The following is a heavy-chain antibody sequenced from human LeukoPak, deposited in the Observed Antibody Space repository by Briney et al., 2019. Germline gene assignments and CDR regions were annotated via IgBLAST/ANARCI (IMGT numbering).Heavy chain of an antibody. CDR1: GYTFTTHG. V-gene: IGHV1-18*01. CDR2: ISAHNGNT. J-gene: IGHJ2*01. CDR3: ARDGYFDL. Sequence: ASVKVSCKPSGYTFTTHGIAWVRQAPGQGLEWMGWISAHNGNTNYAQSLQGGVTMTTDTSTNTAYMELRSLRSVDTAVYYCARDGYFDLWGRGTLVTVSS.